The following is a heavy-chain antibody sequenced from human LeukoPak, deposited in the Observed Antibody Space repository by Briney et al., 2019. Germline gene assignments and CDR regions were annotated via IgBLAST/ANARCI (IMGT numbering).Heavy chain of an antibody. V-gene: IGHV3-9*01. CDR2: ISWNSGSI. Sequence: GGSLRLSCAASGFTFDDYAMHWVRQAPGKGLEWVSGISWNSGSIGYADSVKGRFTISRDNAKNSLYLQMNSLRAEDTAVYYCARGTIALGSSGGLPRRGPAKVAFDIWGQGTMVTVSS. CDR1: GFTFDDYA. D-gene: IGHD2-21*01. J-gene: IGHJ3*02. CDR3: ARGTIALGSSGGLPRRGPAKVAFDI.